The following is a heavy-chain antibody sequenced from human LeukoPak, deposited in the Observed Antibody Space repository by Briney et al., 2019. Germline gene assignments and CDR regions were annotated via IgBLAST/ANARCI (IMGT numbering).Heavy chain of an antibody. CDR3: AGSRTYYYDSSGYYLFDP. J-gene: IGHJ5*02. V-gene: IGHV4-4*09. CDR2: IYTSGST. CDR1: GGSISSYY. D-gene: IGHD3-22*01. Sequence: SETLSLTCTVSGGSISSYYRSWIRQPPGKGLEWIGYIYTSGSTNYNPSLKSRVTISVDTSKKQFSLKLTSVTAADTAVYYCAGSRTYYYDSSGYYLFDPWGQGTLATVSS.